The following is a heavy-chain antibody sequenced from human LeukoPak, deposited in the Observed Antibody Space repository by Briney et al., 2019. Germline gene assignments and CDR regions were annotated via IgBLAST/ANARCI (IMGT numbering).Heavy chain of an antibody. J-gene: IGHJ4*02. Sequence: GGSLRLSCAASGFTFSSYSMNWVRQAPGKGLEWVSSISSSSSYIYYADSVKGRFTISRDNAKNSLYLQMNSLRAEDTAVYYCARDLRLFYYVSSGPTDYWGQGTLVTVSS. CDR2: ISSSSSYI. D-gene: IGHD3-22*01. CDR1: GFTFSSYS. CDR3: ARDLRLFYYVSSGPTDY. V-gene: IGHV3-21*01.